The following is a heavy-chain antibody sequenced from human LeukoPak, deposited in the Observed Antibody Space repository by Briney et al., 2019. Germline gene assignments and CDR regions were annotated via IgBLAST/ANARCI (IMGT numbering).Heavy chain of an antibody. CDR1: GYTFTSYD. V-gene: IGHV1-8*01. D-gene: IGHD4-17*01. CDR3: ARAYGEGYYYYGMDV. CDR2: MNPNSGNT. Sequence: ASVTVSCKASGYTFTSYDINWVRQATGQGLEWMGWMNPNSGNTGYAQKFQGRVTMTRNTSISTAYMELSSLRSEDTAVYYCARAYGEGYYYYGMDVWGQGTTVTVSS. J-gene: IGHJ6*02.